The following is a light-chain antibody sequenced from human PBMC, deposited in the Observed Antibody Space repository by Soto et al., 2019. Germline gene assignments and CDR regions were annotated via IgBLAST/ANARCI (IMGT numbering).Light chain of an antibody. CDR2: EVS. Sequence: QSVLTQPASVSGPPGQSITISCTGTSSDVGGYNYVSWYQQHPGKAPKLMIYEVSNRPSGVSNRFSGSKSGNTASLTISGLQAEDEADYYCSSYISSSIDYVFGTGTKLTVL. CDR3: SSYISSSIDYV. CDR1: SSDVGGYNY. V-gene: IGLV2-14*01. J-gene: IGLJ1*01.